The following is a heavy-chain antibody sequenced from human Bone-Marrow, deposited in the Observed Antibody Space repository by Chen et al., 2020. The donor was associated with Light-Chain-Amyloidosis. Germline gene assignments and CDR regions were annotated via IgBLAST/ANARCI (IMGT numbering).Heavy chain of an antibody. J-gene: IGHJ4*02. CDR2: ISYDENNT. Sequence: QVRLVESGGGVVQPGGSLRLSCAASGFAFSSYAMHWVRQAPGKGLEWVAAISYDENNTYDADSVRGRFTISRDNSKNTLFLQMSSLTADDTALFYCATDSAVPGAHPPDYWGQGTPVTVSS. V-gene: IGHV3-30-3*01. CDR1: GFAFSSYA. D-gene: IGHD6-19*01. CDR3: ATDSAVPGAHPPDY.